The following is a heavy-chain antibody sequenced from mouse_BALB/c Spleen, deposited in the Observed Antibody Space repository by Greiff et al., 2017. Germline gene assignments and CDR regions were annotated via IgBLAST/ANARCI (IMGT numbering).Heavy chain of an antibody. CDR1: GFNIKDTY. Sequence: EVHLVESGAELVKPGASVKLSCTASGFNIKDTYMHWVKQRPEQGLEWIGRIDPANGNTKYDPKFQGKATITADTSSNTAYLQLSSLTSEDTAVYYCARSLPYFDYWGQGTTLTVSS. V-gene: IGHV14-3*02. CDR3: ARSLPYFDY. J-gene: IGHJ2*01. D-gene: IGHD5-5*01. CDR2: IDPANGNT.